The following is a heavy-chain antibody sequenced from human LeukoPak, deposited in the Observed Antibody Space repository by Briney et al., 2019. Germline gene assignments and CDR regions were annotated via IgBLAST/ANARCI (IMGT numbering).Heavy chain of an antibody. Sequence: AGGSLRLSCAASGFTFSSYIMNWVRQAPGKGLEWVSSISTSSTYIYYADSVKGRFTISRDNAKNSLYLQMNSLRAEDTAVYYCARDPPFIIGTTFFDYWGQGTLVTVSS. CDR2: ISTSSTYI. V-gene: IGHV3-21*01. CDR3: ARDPPFIIGTTFFDY. D-gene: IGHD1-20*01. CDR1: GFTFSSYI. J-gene: IGHJ4*02.